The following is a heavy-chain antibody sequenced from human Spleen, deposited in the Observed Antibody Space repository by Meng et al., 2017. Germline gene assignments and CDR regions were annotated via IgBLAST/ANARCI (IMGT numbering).Heavy chain of an antibody. CDR1: GFTFSDYY. Sequence: GESLKISCAASGFTFSDYYMSWIRQAPGKGLEWVSYISSSGSTIYYADSVKGRFTISRDNAKNSLYLQMNSLRAEDTAVYYCARVVGATHEVYFDYWGQGTLVTVSS. CDR3: ARVVGATHEVYFDY. V-gene: IGHV3-11*04. J-gene: IGHJ4*02. D-gene: IGHD1-26*01. CDR2: ISSSGSTI.